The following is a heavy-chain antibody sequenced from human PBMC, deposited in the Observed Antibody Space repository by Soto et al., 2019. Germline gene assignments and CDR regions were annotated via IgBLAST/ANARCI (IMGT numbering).Heavy chain of an antibody. CDR1: GYTFYSHS. J-gene: IGHJ6*02. V-gene: IGHV1-18*01. CDR2: INADYGNT. D-gene: IGHD5-18*01. Sequence: SCKASGYTFYSHSISWVRQAPGQGLEWMGRINADYGNTQYAQKFRGRVTMTTDTSTTTVYMELTNLRSDDTAVYYCARCIQGDYYYGMDVWGQGTTVTV. CDR3: ARCIQGDYYYGMDV.